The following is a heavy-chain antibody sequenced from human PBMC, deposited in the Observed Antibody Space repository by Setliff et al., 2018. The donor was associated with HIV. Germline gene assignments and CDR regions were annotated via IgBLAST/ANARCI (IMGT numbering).Heavy chain of an antibody. V-gene: IGHV4-61*01. J-gene: IGHJ5*02. D-gene: IGHD3-22*01. CDR2: IYYSGTT. CDR3: ARHSGSGYYLIDP. Sequence: PSETLSLTCTVSGDSVSSGSYYWSWIRQPPGKGLEWIGYIYYSGTTNYNPSLKSRVTISVDTSKNQFSLKLSSVTAADTAVYYCARHSGSGYYLIDPWGQGTLVTVSS. CDR1: GDSVSSGSYY.